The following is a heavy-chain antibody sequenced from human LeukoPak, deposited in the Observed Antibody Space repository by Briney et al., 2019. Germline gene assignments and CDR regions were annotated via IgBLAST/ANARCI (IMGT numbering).Heavy chain of an antibody. D-gene: IGHD6-19*01. CDR2: INPKSGDT. CDR3: VRDLTGGSGD. CDR1: GYTFTDYY. Sequence: ASVKVSCKASGYTFTDYYMHWVRQAPGQTFEWLTWINPKSGDTHYTQKFQGRVTVTTDTSIASVYMELSGLQSDDTAVYYCVRDLTGGSGDWGQGTLVTVSS. V-gene: IGHV1-2*02. J-gene: IGHJ4*02.